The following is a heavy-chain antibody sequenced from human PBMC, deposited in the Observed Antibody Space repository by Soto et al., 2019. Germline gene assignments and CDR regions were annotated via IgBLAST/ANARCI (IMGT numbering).Heavy chain of an antibody. J-gene: IGHJ6*04. CDR2: IYCSGST. CDR1: GGSVSSGSYY. D-gene: IGHD6-13*01. Sequence: SETLSLTCTVSGGSVSSGSYYWSWIRQPPGKGLEWIGYIYCSGSTNYNPSLKSRVTISVDTSKNQFSLKLSSVTAADTAVYYCARDTDSSSWYGNYYYGMDVWGKGTKVTVSS. V-gene: IGHV4-61*01. CDR3: ARDTDSSSWYGNYYYGMDV.